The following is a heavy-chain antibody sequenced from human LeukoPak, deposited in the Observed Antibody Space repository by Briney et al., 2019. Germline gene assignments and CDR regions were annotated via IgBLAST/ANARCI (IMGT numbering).Heavy chain of an antibody. CDR2: MSGRGVST. D-gene: IGHD2-15*01. V-gene: IGHV3-23*01. CDR3: AKDCNGGNCYIDY. CDR1: GFTFTNYA. J-gene: IGHJ4*02. Sequence: GGSLRLSCAASGFTFTNYAMSRVRQAPGKGLEWVSGMSGRGVSTYYADSVKGRFTIFSDNSKNTLYLQMNSLRAEDTAIYYCAKDCNGGNCYIDYWGQGTLVTVAS.